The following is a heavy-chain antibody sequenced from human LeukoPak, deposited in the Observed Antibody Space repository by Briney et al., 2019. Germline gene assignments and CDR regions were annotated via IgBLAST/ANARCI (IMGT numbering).Heavy chain of an antibody. D-gene: IGHD1-7*01. V-gene: IGHV3-7*01. Sequence: GGSLRLSCAASGFTFSSYWMSWVRRAPGKGLEWVANIKQDGSEKYYVDSVKGRFTISRDNAKNSLYLQMNSLRAEDTAVYYCARDETTDDTGMDVWGQGTTVTVSS. J-gene: IGHJ6*02. CDR1: GFTFSSYW. CDR2: IKQDGSEK. CDR3: ARDETTDDTGMDV.